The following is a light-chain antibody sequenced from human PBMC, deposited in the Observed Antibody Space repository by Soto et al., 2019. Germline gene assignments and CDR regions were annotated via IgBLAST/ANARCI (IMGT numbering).Light chain of an antibody. CDR1: QGIRSS. Sequence: DIQLTQSPSFLSASVGDRVTITCRASQGIRSSLAWYQQRPGKAPKLLIYAASILQSGVPSRFSGSGSGTEFTLTISRLQPEDFATYYCQQLNLYPPFTFGQGTKLETK. J-gene: IGKJ2*01. CDR2: AAS. CDR3: QQLNLYPPFT. V-gene: IGKV1-9*01.